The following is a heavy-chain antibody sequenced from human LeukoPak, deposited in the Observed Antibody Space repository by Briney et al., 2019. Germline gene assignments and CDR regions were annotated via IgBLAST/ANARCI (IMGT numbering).Heavy chain of an antibody. D-gene: IGHD1-26*01. CDR3: AKGASYGAAGLPPDY. CDR2: ISYDGSNK. Sequence: PGGSLRLSCAASGFTFSNYWMTWVRQAPGKGLEWVAVISYDGSNKYYADSVKGRFTISRDNSKNTLYLQMNSLRAEDTAVYYCAKGASYGAAGLPPDYWGQGTLVTVSS. V-gene: IGHV3-30*18. CDR1: GFTFSNYW. J-gene: IGHJ4*02.